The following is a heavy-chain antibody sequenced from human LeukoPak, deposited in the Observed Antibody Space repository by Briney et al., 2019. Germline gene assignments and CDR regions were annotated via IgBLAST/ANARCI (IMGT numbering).Heavy chain of an antibody. D-gene: IGHD2-15*01. CDR1: GGSISSYY. V-gene: IGHV4-59*12. CDR3: ARTVNGVVVAATLFDY. Sequence: SETLSLTCTVSGGSISSYYWSWIRQPPGKGLEWIGYIYYSGSTNYNPSLKSRVTISVDTSKKQFSLKLSSVTAADTAVYCCARTVNGVVVAATLFDYWGQGTLVAVSS. CDR2: IYYSGST. J-gene: IGHJ4*02.